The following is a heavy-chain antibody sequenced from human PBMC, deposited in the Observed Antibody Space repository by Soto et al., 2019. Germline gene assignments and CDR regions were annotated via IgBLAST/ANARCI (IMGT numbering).Heavy chain of an antibody. CDR2: IYSGGST. CDR1: GFTVSSNY. Sequence: QPGGSLRLSCAASGFTVSSNYMSWVRQAPGKGLEWVSVIYSGGSTYYADSVKGRFTISRHNSKNTLYLLMNSLRAEDTAVYYCARDFRPPYGVRYFDYWGQGTLVTVSS. D-gene: IGHD4-17*01. J-gene: IGHJ4*02. V-gene: IGHV3-53*04. CDR3: ARDFRPPYGVRYFDY.